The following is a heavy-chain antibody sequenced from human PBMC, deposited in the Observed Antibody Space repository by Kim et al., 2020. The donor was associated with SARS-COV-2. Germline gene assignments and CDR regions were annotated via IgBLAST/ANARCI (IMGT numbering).Heavy chain of an antibody. CDR2: IYYSGST. CDR1: GGSISSSSYY. D-gene: IGHD4-17*01. CDR3: ARTLPRYYFDY. J-gene: IGHJ4*02. V-gene: IGHV4-39*07. Sequence: SETLSLTCTVSGGSISSSSYYWGWIRQPPGKGLEWIGSIYYSGSTYYNPSLKSRVTISVDTSKNQFSLKLSSVTAADTAVYYCARTLPRYYFDYWGQGTL.